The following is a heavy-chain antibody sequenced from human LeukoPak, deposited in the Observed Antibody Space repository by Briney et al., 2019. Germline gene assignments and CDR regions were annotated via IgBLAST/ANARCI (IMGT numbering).Heavy chain of an antibody. CDR1: GYTFTGYY. J-gene: IGHJ3*02. CDR3: ARVVITKEGAIDI. CDR2: INPNSGGT. V-gene: IGHV1-2*02. D-gene: IGHD1-14*01. Sequence: GASVKVSCKASGYTFTGYYMHWVRQAPGQGLEWMGWINPNSGGTNYAQKFQGRVTMTRDTSISTAYMELSRLRSDDTAVYYCARVVITKEGAIDIWGQGTMVTVSS.